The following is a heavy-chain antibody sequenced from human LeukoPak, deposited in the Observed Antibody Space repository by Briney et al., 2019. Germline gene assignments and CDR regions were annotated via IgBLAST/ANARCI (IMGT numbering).Heavy chain of an antibody. Sequence: SETLSLTCTVSGGSISSSSYYWGWIRQPPGKGLEWIGSIYCSGSTYYNPSLKSRVTISVDTSKNQFFLKLSSVTAADTAVYYCARHWVLLWFGPADAFDIWGQGTMVTVSS. D-gene: IGHD3-10*01. CDR2: IYCSGST. CDR3: ARHWVLLWFGPADAFDI. CDR1: GGSISSSSYY. J-gene: IGHJ3*02. V-gene: IGHV4-39*01.